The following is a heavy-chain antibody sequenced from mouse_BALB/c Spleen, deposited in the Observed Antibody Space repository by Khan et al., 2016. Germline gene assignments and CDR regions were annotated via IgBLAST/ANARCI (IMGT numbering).Heavy chain of an antibody. D-gene: IGHD2-3*01. J-gene: IGHJ3*01. CDR1: GYSITSDYA. CDR2: ISYSGIT. Sequence: EVQLQESGPGLVKPSQSLSLTCTVTGYSITSDYAWNWIRQFPGNKLEWMGYISYSGITSYNPSLKSRISITRDTSKNQFFLQLISVTTEDTATYYCAYDCYSAWFPYWGQGTLVTVSA. V-gene: IGHV3-2*02. CDR3: AYDCYSAWFPY.